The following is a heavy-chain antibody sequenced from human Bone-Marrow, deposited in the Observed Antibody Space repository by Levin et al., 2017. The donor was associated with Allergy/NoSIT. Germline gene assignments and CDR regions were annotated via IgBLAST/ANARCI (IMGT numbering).Heavy chain of an antibody. CDR3: ARDLGGYDFFGYFDL. CDR2: ISPDNDYT. V-gene: IGHV1-18*01. D-gene: IGHD5-12*01. Sequence: ASVKVSCRASGYSFTKFGLSWVRQAPGQGLEWMGWISPDNDYTKDAEKFQGRVTMTTDTSTSTAFMELRSLRPDDTAVYYCARDLGGYDFFGYFDLWGRGTLVVVSS. CDR1: GYSFTKFG. J-gene: IGHJ2*01.